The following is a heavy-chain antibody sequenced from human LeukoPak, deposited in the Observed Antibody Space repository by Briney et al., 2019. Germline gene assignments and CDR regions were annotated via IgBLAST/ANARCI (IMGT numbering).Heavy chain of an antibody. CDR2: IWYDGSNK. CDR3: AREEGGITMCLDY. Sequence: GGSLRLSCAASGFTFSIYGMHWVRQAPGKGLEWVAVIWYDGSNKYYADSVKGRFTISRDNSKNRLYLQMKSLRAVETAVYYCAREEGGITMCLDYCGQGTLVTVSS. CDR1: GFTFSIYG. D-gene: IGHD3-3*01. J-gene: IGHJ4*02. V-gene: IGHV3-33*01.